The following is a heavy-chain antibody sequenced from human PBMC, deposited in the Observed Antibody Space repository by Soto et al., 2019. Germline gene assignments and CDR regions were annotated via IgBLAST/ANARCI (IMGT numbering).Heavy chain of an antibody. Sequence: TLSLTCTVSGGSTSSGGYYWSWIRQHPGKGLEWFGYIYYSGSTYYNPSLKSRVTISVDTSKNQFSLKLSSVTAADTAVYYCARDLGMYYYGSGSYSGNWFDPWGQGTLVTVSS. J-gene: IGHJ5*02. D-gene: IGHD3-10*01. CDR2: IYYSGST. V-gene: IGHV4-31*03. CDR3: ARDLGMYYYGSGSYSGNWFDP. CDR1: GGSTSSGGYY.